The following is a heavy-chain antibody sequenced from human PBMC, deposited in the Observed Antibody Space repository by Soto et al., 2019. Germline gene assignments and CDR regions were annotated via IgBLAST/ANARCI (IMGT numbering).Heavy chain of an antibody. V-gene: IGHV4-61*01. CDR3: ARAETPLHFDY. Sequence: SETLSLTCAVSGGSVDRKNYYWSWIRQPPGKGLEWIGYVENSGSANYNPSLKSRVTISVDTSKNQFSLKVISVTAADTAVYYCARAETPLHFDYWGQGTVVTVSS. D-gene: IGHD2-15*01. J-gene: IGHJ4*02. CDR2: VENSGSA. CDR1: GGSVDRKNYY.